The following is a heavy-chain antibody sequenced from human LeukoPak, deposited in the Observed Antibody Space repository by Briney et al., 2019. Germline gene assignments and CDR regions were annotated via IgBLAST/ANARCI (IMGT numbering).Heavy chain of an antibody. Sequence: PGGSLRLSCAASGFTFSSYAMHWVRQAPGKGLEWVAVISYDGSNKYYADSVKGRFTISRDNSKNTLYLQMNSLRAEGTAVYYCARGQPPPSEYSSSSKPFDYWGQGTLVTVSS. D-gene: IGHD6-6*01. V-gene: IGHV3-30-3*01. J-gene: IGHJ4*02. CDR2: ISYDGSNK. CDR3: ARGQPPPSEYSSSSKPFDY. CDR1: GFTFSSYA.